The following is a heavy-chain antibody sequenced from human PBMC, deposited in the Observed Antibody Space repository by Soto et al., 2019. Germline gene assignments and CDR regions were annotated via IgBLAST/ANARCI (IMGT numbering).Heavy chain of an antibody. Sequence: QVQLVESGGGVVQPGRSLRLSCAASGFTFSSYGMHWVRQAPGKGLEWVAVISYDGSNKYYEDTGKGRFTISRDNSKNTLYLQVNSVRAEDTAVYYCAKDASLGFGDPDVPIYSSYYGMDVWGQGTTVTVSS. CDR1: GFTFSSYG. V-gene: IGHV3-30*18. D-gene: IGHD3-10*01. CDR3: AKDASLGFGDPDVPIYSSYYGMDV. J-gene: IGHJ6*02. CDR2: ISYDGSNK.